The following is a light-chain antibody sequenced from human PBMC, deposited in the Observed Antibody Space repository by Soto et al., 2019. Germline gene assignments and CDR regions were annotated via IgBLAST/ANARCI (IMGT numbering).Light chain of an antibody. CDR2: GAF. CDR1: QSVSSND. V-gene: IGKV3-20*01. J-gene: IGKJ1*01. CDR3: HQRQSWPRT. Sequence: NVLTQSPGTLSLSPRERATFSCRASQSVSSNDLAWYQQKPGQAPRLLIYGAFKRATGIPDRFSGSGSGTDFTLTISDVQPEDFALYYCHQRQSWPRTFGQGTKVDIK.